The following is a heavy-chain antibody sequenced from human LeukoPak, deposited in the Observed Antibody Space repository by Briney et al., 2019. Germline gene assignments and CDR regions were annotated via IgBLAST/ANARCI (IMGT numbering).Heavy chain of an antibody. CDR1: GFTVITND. V-gene: IGHV3-53*01. Sequence: GGSLRLSCAASGFTVITNDMTWVRQAPGKGLEWVSVLYSDGNTKYADSVQGRFTISRDNSKNTLYLAMNSPGPDDTAVYYCARGVEPLAANTLAYWGQGTLVTVSS. CDR2: LYSDGNT. J-gene: IGHJ4*02. D-gene: IGHD1-14*01. CDR3: ARGVEPLAANTLAY.